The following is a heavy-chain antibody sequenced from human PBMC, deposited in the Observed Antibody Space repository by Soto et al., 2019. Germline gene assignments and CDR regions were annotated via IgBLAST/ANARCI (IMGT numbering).Heavy chain of an antibody. Sequence: QVQLVQSGAEVKRPGSSVKVSCKASGDTFTFYSINWVRQAPGLGLEWMGRINPILSMSNYAQRFQGRVTITADKPRSTANMERSSLSSEDTAIYYCASSYGSGYRAFDYWGQGALVTVSS. J-gene: IGHJ4*02. CDR3: ASSYGSGYRAFDY. V-gene: IGHV1-69*02. D-gene: IGHD3-10*01. CDR1: GDTFTFYS. CDR2: INPILSMS.